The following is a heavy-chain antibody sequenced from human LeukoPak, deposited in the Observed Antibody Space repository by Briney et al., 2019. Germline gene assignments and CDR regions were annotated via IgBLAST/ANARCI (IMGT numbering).Heavy chain of an antibody. D-gene: IGHD5-12*01. J-gene: IGHJ5*02. CDR1: GFTFSSYS. CDR2: ISYDGSNK. CDR3: AREVATMGNWFDP. Sequence: PGGSLRLSCAASGFTFSSYSMNWVRQAPGKGLEWVAVISYDGSNKYYADSVKGRFTISRDNSKNTLYLQMNSLRAEDTAVYYCAREVATMGNWFDPWGQGTLVTVSS. V-gene: IGHV3-30*03.